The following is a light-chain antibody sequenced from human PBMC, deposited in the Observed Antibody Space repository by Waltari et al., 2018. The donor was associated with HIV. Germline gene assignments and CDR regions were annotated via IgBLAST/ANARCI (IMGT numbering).Light chain of an antibody. CDR3: CSYSITSTSVL. V-gene: IGLV2-23*02. Sequence: QSALPQPASVSGSPGQSITISCTGSSSDVGYNVVSWYQQHPGKVPKLLISEVNKRPSGVSNRFSGSKSDNTASLTISGLQAEDEADYYCCSYSITSTSVLFGGGTKVTVV. CDR2: EVN. CDR1: SSDVGYNV. J-gene: IGLJ2*01.